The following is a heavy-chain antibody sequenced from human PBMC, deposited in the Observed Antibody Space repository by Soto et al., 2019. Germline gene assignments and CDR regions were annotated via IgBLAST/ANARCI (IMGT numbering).Heavy chain of an antibody. CDR1: GFTFSRYA. CDR2: IGGDGGSI. Sequence: PGGSLRLSCAASGFTFSRYAMSWVRQIPGKGLECVSAIGGDGGSIHYADSVKGRFTISRDNSKNMLYLQLNSLRAEDTAVYYCAKVGGFDPWGQGTLVTVPS. D-gene: IGHD4-17*01. J-gene: IGHJ5*02. CDR3: AKVGGFDP. V-gene: IGHV3-23*01.